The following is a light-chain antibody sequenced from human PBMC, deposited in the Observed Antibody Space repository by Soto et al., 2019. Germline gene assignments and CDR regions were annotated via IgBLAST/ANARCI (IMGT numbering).Light chain of an antibody. Sequence: DIQMATSPCSLSASVGDIVTITWRASQSISSYLNWYQQKPGKAPKLLIYAASSLQSGVTSRFSGSGSGTDFTITIRSMHHEDFETYYCKKSYSTHLNFGGGTK. CDR1: QSISSY. J-gene: IGKJ4*01. CDR3: KKSYSTHLN. V-gene: IGKV1-39*01. CDR2: AAS.